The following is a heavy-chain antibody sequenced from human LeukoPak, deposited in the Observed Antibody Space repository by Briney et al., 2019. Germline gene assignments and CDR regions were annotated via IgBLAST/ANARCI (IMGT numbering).Heavy chain of an antibody. D-gene: IGHD3-22*01. CDR1: GYSFTSYW. J-gene: IGHJ6*03. Sequence: GESLKISCKGSGYSFTSYWIGWVRQMPGKGLEWMGITYPGDSDTRYSPSFQGQVTISADKSISTAYLQWGSLKASDTAMYYCARHGGDYYDSSGYHHYYYYYMDVWGKGTTVTVSS. V-gene: IGHV5-51*01. CDR3: ARHGGDYYDSSGYHHYYYYYMDV. CDR2: TYPGDSDT.